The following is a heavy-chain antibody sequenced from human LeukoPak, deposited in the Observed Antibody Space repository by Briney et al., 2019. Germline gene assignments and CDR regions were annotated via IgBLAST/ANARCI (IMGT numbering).Heavy chain of an antibody. Sequence: PGGSLRLSCAASGFTFNTYAMSWVRQAPGKGLEWVSAISSSGGSTFHADSVKGRFTISRDNSKNTLYLQMNSLEAEDTAVYYCAKDKLGGTNANYFDSWGQGTLVTVSS. D-gene: IGHD1-26*01. V-gene: IGHV3-23*01. CDR3: AKDKLGGTNANYFDS. CDR2: ISSSGGST. CDR1: GFTFNTYA. J-gene: IGHJ4*02.